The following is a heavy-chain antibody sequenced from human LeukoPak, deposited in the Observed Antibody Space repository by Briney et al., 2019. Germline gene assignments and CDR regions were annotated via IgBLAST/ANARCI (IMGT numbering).Heavy chain of an antibody. CDR3: ASHYYDSSGQHDD. D-gene: IGHD3-22*01. Sequence: ASVKVSCXASGYTFTGYYMHWVRQAPGQGLEWMARINPNSGGTNYAQKFQGRVTMTRDTSISTAYMELSRLRSDDTAVYYCASHYYDSSGQHDDWGQGTLVTVSS. J-gene: IGHJ4*02. V-gene: IGHV1-2*06. CDR2: INPNSGGT. CDR1: GYTFTGYY.